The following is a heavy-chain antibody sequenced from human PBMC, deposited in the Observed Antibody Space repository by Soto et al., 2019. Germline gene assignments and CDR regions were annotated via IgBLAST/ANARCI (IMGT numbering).Heavy chain of an antibody. V-gene: IGHV4-31*03. CDR3: ARMAGGMDV. CDR1: GGSISSGGYS. J-gene: IGHJ6*02. D-gene: IGHD6-19*01. Sequence: QVQLQEPGPGLVKPSQTLFLTCTVSGGSISSGGYSWSWIRQHPGKGLEWIGDIFYSGSTYSNPSPKSRVTISVDTSKNQFSLKLSSVTAADTAVYYCARMAGGMDVWCQGTTVTVCS. CDR2: IFYSGST.